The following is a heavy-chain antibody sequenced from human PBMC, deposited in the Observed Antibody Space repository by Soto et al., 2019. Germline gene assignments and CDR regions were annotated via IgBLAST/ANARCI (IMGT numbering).Heavy chain of an antibody. J-gene: IGHJ5*02. CDR2: MYHSGST. CDR3: ARYCSGGSCYLDP. Sequence: PSETLSLTCTVSGGSISSYYWSWIRQPPGKGLEWIVYMYHSGSTNYNPSLKSRVTISVDTSKDQFSLKLSSVTSADTAVYYCARYCSGGSCYLDPWGQGTLVTVSS. V-gene: IGHV4-59*01. D-gene: IGHD2-15*01. CDR1: GGSISSYY.